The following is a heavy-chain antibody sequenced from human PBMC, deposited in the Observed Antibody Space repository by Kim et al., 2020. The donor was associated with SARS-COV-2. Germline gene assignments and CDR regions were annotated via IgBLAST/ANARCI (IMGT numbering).Heavy chain of an antibody. D-gene: IGHD1-26*01. CDR2: INHSGST. CDR3: ARGGRGSYHFDY. J-gene: IGHJ4*02. CDR1: GGSFSGYY. V-gene: IGHV4-34*01. Sequence: SETLSLTCAVYGGSFSGYYWSWIRQPPGKGLEWIGEINHSGSTNYNPSLKSRVTISVDTSKNQFSLKLSSVTAADTAVYYCARGGRGSYHFDYWGQGTLVTVSS.